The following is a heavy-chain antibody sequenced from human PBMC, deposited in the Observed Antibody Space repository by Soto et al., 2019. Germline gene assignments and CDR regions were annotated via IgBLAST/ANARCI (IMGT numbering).Heavy chain of an antibody. J-gene: IGHJ4*02. Sequence: QVQLVQSGAEVKKPGSSVKVSCKASGGTFSSYTISWVRQAPGQGLEWMGRIIPILGIANYAQKFQGRVTITEDKYTSTAYMELSSLRSEDTAVYYCARDFSDAYYGSGLGGDYWGQGTLVTVSS. CDR2: IIPILGIA. D-gene: IGHD3-10*01. V-gene: IGHV1-69*08. CDR3: ARDFSDAYYGSGLGGDY. CDR1: GGTFSSYT.